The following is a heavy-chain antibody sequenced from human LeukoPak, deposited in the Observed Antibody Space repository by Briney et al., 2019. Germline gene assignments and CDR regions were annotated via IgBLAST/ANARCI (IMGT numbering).Heavy chain of an antibody. V-gene: IGHV4-59*01. CDR1: GGSMYDYY. J-gene: IGHJ4*02. CDR3: ARVRLSGVIDY. Sequence: PSETLSLSCTVSGGSMYDYYWSWIRQPPVKGLEWIGHIHYNGRTNDNPSLESPATISIDMSKNQFSLNLSSVTAADTAVYYCARVRLSGVIDYWGQGTLVTVSS. D-gene: IGHD2-15*01. CDR2: IHYNGRT.